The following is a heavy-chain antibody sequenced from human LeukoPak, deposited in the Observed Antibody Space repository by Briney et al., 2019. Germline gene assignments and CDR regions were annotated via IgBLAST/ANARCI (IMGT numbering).Heavy chain of an antibody. CDR3: ARTYYYGSGSYSSEYFDY. Sequence: ASVKVSCKASGYTFTSYAMNWVRQAPGQGLEWMGWINPNSGGTNYAQKFQGRVTMTRDTSISTAYMELSRLRSDDTAVYYCARTYYYGSGSYSSEYFDYWGQGTLVTVSS. D-gene: IGHD3-10*01. CDR2: INPNSGGT. V-gene: IGHV1-2*02. J-gene: IGHJ4*02. CDR1: GYTFTSYA.